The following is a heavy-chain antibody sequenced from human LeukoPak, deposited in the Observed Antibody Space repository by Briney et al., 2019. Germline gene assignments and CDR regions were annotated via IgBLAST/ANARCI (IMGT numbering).Heavy chain of an antibody. CDR3: AKDVDCSGGSCYPLSYFDY. CDR1: GVTFSSYA. J-gene: IGHJ4*02. CDR2: ISGSGGST. V-gene: IGHV3-23*01. Sequence: GGSLRLSCAASGVTFSSYAMSWVRQAPGKGLEWVSAISGSGGSTYYADSEKGRFTISRDNSKNTRYLQMNSLRAEDTAVYYCAKDVDCSGGSCYPLSYFDYWGQGTLVTVSS. D-gene: IGHD2-15*01.